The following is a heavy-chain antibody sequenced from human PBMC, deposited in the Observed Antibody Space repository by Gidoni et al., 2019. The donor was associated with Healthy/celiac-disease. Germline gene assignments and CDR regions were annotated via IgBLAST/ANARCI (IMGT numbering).Heavy chain of an antibody. Sequence: QVKLVESGGGVVQPGRSLRLSCAAAGLTFSSYGMHWVRQAPGKGLEWVAVISYDGSNKYYADSVKGRFTISRDNSKNTLYLQMNSLRAEDTAVYYCAKLPGVVVTATLGDAFDIWGQGTMVTVSS. CDR2: ISYDGSNK. V-gene: IGHV3-30*18. J-gene: IGHJ3*02. CDR3: AKLPGVVVTATLGDAFDI. D-gene: IGHD2-21*02. CDR1: GLTFSSYG.